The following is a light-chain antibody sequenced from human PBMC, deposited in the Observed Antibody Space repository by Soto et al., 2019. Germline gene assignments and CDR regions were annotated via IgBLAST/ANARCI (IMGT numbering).Light chain of an antibody. V-gene: IGKV1-39*01. CDR1: QSITTS. J-gene: IGKJ1*01. CDR3: QQSYNSLWT. Sequence: IQMTQSPSSLSASVGDTATITCRASQSITTSLNWYQQKSGKAPRLLIHAASNLHSGVPSRFSGSGSATDFTLTITSLQPEDSATYYCQQSYNSLWTFGQGTKVDIK. CDR2: AAS.